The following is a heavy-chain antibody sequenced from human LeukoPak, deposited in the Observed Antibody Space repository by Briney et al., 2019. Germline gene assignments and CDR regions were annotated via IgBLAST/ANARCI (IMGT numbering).Heavy chain of an antibody. CDR1: GGSISSYY. D-gene: IGHD3-9*01. CDR3: ARDSEGVTYFDRRRYYYYMDV. Sequence: TSETLSLTCTVSGGSISSYYWSWIRQPPGKGLEWIGYIYTSGSTNYNPSLKSRVTISVDTSKNQFSLKLSSVTAADTAVYYCARDSEGVTYFDRRRYYYYMDVWGKGTTVTISS. CDR2: IYTSGST. J-gene: IGHJ6*03. V-gene: IGHV4-4*08.